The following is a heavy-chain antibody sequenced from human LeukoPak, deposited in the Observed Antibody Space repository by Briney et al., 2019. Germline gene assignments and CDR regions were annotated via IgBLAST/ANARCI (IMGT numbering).Heavy chain of an antibody. Sequence: PGGSLRLSCAASGFTVSSNYMSWVRQAPGKGLEWVSVIYSGGSTYYADSVKGRLTISRDNSKNTLYLQMNSLRAEDTAVYYCASSPYSSSFDYWGQGTLVTVSS. CDR1: GFTVSSNY. CDR2: IYSGGST. CDR3: ASSPYSSSFDY. J-gene: IGHJ4*02. D-gene: IGHD6-13*01. V-gene: IGHV3-53*01.